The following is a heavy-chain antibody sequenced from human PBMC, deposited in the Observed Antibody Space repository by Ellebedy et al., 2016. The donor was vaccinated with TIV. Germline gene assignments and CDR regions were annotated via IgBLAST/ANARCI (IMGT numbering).Heavy chain of an antibody. CDR1: GFTFSDFY. CDR2: ISRPGSTI. D-gene: IGHD4-23*01. V-gene: IGHV3-11*04. Sequence: GESLKISCAASGFTFSDFYMSWIRQAPGKGLEWVSYISRPGSTIYYADFVQGRFTISRDNTNNSLFLQLNNLRAEDTAIYYCARAGGNSGIPKKIMDVWGQGTTVTVSS. J-gene: IGHJ6*02. CDR3: ARAGGNSGIPKKIMDV.